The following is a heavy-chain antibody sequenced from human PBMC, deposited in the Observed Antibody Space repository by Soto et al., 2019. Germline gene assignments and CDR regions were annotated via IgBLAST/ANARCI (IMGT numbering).Heavy chain of an antibody. CDR2: IKGDGTNT. V-gene: IGHV3-74*01. CDR3: ARGLSGYYGFDY. J-gene: IGHJ4*02. Sequence: EVQLVESGGGLVQFGGSLRLSCAASGFTFSSYWMHWVRQVPGKGLVWVSRIKGDGTNTGYADSVKGRFTISRDNVKNTLYLQMNSLRAEDTAVYYCARGLSGYYGFDYWGQGTLGTVSS. CDR1: GFTFSSYW. D-gene: IGHD5-12*01.